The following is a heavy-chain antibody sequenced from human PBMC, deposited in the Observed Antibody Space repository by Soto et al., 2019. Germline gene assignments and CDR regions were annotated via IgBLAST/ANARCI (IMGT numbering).Heavy chain of an antibody. J-gene: IGHJ6*02. CDR1: GFTFSSHG. CDR2: IWYDGSKK. CDR3: ERDPASSMDV. V-gene: IGHV3-33*01. Sequence: QVQLVESGGGVVQPGRSLRLSCAASGFTFSSHGMHWVRQAPGKGLEWVAVIWYDGSKKYYAGSVKGRFTISRDDSKNALYLEMNSLRAEDTAVYYCERDPASSMDVWGQGTTVIVSS. D-gene: IGHD6-25*01.